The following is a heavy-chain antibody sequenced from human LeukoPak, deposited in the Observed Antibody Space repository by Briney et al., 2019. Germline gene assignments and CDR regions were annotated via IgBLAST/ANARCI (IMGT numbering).Heavy chain of an antibody. CDR1: GFNFSTYG. CDR2: IWYDGSNQ. CDR3: ARGTGYSYGRPDY. Sequence: SGGSLRLSCAASGFNFSTYGMHWVRPAPGKGLEWVAVIWYDGSNQYYADSVNGRFTISRDNSKNTLYLQMNSLRAEDTSVYYCARGTGYSYGRPDYWGQGTLVTVSS. D-gene: IGHD5-18*01. J-gene: IGHJ4*02. V-gene: IGHV3-33*01.